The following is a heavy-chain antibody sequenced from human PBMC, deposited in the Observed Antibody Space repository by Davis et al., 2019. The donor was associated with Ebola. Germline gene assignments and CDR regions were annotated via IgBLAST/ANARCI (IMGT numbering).Heavy chain of an antibody. CDR3: ARFDHSFDS. V-gene: IGHV3-21*01. CDR2: INSSGSYI. Sequence: GESLKISCAASGFTFSYYNLNWVRQTPEKGLEWVSSINSSGSYIYYADSVKGRFTISRDDAKNSVYLHMNSLRAEDTAVYYCARFDHSFDSWGQGALVTVSS. CDR1: GFTFSYYN. J-gene: IGHJ4*02. D-gene: IGHD4-11*01.